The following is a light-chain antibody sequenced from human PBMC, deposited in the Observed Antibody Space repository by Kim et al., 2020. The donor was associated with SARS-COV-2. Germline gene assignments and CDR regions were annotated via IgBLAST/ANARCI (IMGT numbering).Light chain of an antibody. CDR2: LNSDGSH. Sequence: QPVLTQSPSASPSLGASIKLACTLSSGHSSYAIAWHQQQPGMGPRFLMKLNSDGSHTKGDGIPDRFSGSSSGAERYLTISSLQSEDEADYYCQTWATGIHVFGTGTKVTVL. V-gene: IGLV4-69*01. J-gene: IGLJ1*01. CDR3: QTWATGIHV. CDR1: SGHSSYA.